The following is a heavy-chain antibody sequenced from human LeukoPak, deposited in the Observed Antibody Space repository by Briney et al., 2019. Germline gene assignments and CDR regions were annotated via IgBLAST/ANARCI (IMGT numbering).Heavy chain of an antibody. Sequence: GESLKISCKGSGYSFTSYWIGWVRQMPGKGLEWMGIIYPGDSDTRYSPSFQGQVTISADKSISTAYLQWSSLKASDTAMYYCARHREDGSGSRYFDYWGQGTLVTVPS. CDR3: ARHREDGSGSRYFDY. J-gene: IGHJ4*02. V-gene: IGHV5-51*01. CDR1: GYSFTSYW. CDR2: IYPGDSDT. D-gene: IGHD3-10*01.